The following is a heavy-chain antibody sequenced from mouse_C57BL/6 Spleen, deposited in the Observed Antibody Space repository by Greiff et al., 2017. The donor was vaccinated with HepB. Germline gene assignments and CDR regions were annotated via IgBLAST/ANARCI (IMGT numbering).Heavy chain of an antibody. J-gene: IGHJ4*01. CDR1: GYSFTNYL. Sequence: QVQLKESGAELVRPGTSVKVSCKASGYSFTNYLIEWVKQRPGQGLEWIGVINPGSGGTNYNEKFKGKATLTAYKSSSTAYMQLRSLTSEDSAVYICAGWLLGAMEFWGRGTSVAVST. CDR3: AGWLLGAMEF. D-gene: IGHD2-3*01. CDR2: INPGSGGT. V-gene: IGHV1-54*01.